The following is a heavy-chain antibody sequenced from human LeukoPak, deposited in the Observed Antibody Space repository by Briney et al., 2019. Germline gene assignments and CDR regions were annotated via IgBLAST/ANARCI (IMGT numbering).Heavy chain of an antibody. CDR3: AREVGYCSDGSCYSGNWFDP. D-gene: IGHD2-15*01. V-gene: IGHV4-39*02. Sequence: SETLSLTCSVSGGSISVRSYYWGWIRQPPGKGLEWIGTIYYSGSTYYNAPLKSRVTISVDTSKNQFSLKLSSVTAADTAVYYCAREVGYCSDGSCYSGNWFDPWGQGTQVTVSS. J-gene: IGHJ5*02. CDR2: IYYSGST. CDR1: GGSISVRSYY.